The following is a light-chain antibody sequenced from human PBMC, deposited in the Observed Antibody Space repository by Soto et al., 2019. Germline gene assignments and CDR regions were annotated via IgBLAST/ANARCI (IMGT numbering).Light chain of an antibody. CDR1: SSNIGAGYD. J-gene: IGLJ2*01. Sequence: QSVLTQPPSVSGAPGQKVTISCTGSSSNIGAGYDVHWYQQLPGTAPKLLIYGNNNRPSGVPDRFSGSKSGTSASLAITGRQAEDDADYYCQSYDSSLSGHVIFGGGTKLTVL. CDR2: GNN. CDR3: QSYDSSLSGHVI. V-gene: IGLV1-40*01.